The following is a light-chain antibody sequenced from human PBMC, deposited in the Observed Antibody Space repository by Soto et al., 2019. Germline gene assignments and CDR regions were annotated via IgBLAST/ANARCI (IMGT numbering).Light chain of an antibody. CDR3: QQYGSSPYT. Sequence: DIQMTQSPSTLSASVGDRVTITCRASQSISSWLAWYQQKPGKAPKLLIYDASSLESGVPSRFSGSGSGTEFTLTISSLQPDDFAVYYCQQYGSSPYTFGQGTKVEIK. V-gene: IGKV1-5*01. CDR2: DAS. CDR1: QSISSW. J-gene: IGKJ2*01.